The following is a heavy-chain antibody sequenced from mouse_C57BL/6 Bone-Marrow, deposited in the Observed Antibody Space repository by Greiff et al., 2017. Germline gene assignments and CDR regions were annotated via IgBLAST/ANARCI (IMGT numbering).Heavy chain of an antibody. J-gene: IGHJ2*02. CDR3: ALLYYYEYFDY. D-gene: IGHD1-1*01. V-gene: IGHV1-18*01. Sequence: VQLQQSGPELVKPGASVKISCKASGYTFTDYNMDWVKQSHGKSLEWIGDINPNNGGTIYTQKFKGKATLTVDTSSSTAYLELRSLTSEDTAVYYCALLYYYEYFDYWGQGTSLTVSS. CDR2: INPNNGGT. CDR1: GYTFTDYN.